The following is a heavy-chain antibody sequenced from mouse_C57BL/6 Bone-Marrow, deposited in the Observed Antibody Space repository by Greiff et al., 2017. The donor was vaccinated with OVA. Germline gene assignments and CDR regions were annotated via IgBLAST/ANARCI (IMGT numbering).Heavy chain of an antibody. CDR1: GFTFSDAW. J-gene: IGHJ4*01. CDR2: IRNKANNHAT. V-gene: IGHV6-6*01. Sequence: EVKLEESGGGLVQPGGSMKLSCAASGFTFSDAWMDWVRQSPEKGLEWVAEIRNKANNHATYYAESVKGRFTISRDDSKSSVYLQMNSLRAEDTGIYYCTRTGTALYAMDYWGQGTSVTVSS. D-gene: IGHD4-1*01. CDR3: TRTGTALYAMDY.